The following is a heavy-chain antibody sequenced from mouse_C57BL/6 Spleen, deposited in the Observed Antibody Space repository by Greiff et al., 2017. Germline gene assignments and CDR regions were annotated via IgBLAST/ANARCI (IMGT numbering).Heavy chain of an antibody. D-gene: IGHD4-1*01. Sequence: VQLQQSGPELVKPGASVKISCKASGYTFTDYYMNWVKQSHGRSLAWIGDINPNNGGTSYNQKFKGKATLTVDKSSSTAYMELRSLTSEDSAVYYWARGTGTDYFDYWGQGTTLTVSS. J-gene: IGHJ2*01. CDR3: ARGTGTDYFDY. CDR1: GYTFTDYY. V-gene: IGHV1-26*01. CDR2: INPNNGGT.